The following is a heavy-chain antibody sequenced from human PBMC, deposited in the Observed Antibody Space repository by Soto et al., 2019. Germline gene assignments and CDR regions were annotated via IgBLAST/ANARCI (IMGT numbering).Heavy chain of an antibody. CDR3: ARDFRITIFGVVIQVP. CDR1: GFTFSSYG. V-gene: IGHV3-33*01. J-gene: IGHJ5*02. CDR2: IWYDGSNK. Sequence: GGSLRLSCAASGFTFSSYGMHWVRQAPGKGLEWVAIIWYDGSNKYYADSVKGRFTISRDNSKNTLYLQMNSLRAEDTAVYYCARDFRITIFGVVIQVPWGQGTLVTVSS. D-gene: IGHD3-3*01.